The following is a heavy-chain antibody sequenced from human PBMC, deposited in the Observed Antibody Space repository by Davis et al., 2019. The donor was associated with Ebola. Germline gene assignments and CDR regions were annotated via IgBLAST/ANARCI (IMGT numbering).Heavy chain of an antibody. CDR3: AKDRRGDFVVVPAARGFDY. CDR1: GFTFSSYG. D-gene: IGHD2-2*01. Sequence: GESLKISCAASGFTFSSYGMHWVRQAPGKGLEWVAVISYDGSNKYYADSVKGRFTISRDNSKNTLYLQMNSLRAEDTAVYYCAKDRRGDFVVVPAARGFDYWGQGTLVTVSS. CDR2: ISYDGSNK. V-gene: IGHV3-30*18. J-gene: IGHJ4*02.